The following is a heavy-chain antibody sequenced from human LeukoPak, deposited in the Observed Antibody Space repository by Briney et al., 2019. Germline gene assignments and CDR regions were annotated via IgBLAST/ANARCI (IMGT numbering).Heavy chain of an antibody. CDR1: GFTFDDYG. J-gene: IGHJ1*01. CDR3: ASGYYAQDGFQH. D-gene: IGHD3-10*01. CDR2: INWNGGST. Sequence: GGSLRLSCAASGFTFDDYGMSWVRQAPGKGLEWVSGINWNGGSTGYADSVKGRFTISRDNAKNSLYLQMNSLRAEDTALYHCASGYYAQDGFQHWGQGTLVTVSS. V-gene: IGHV3-20*01.